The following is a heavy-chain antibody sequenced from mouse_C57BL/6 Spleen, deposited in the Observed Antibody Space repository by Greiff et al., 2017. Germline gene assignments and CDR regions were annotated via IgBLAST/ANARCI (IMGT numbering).Heavy chain of an antibody. V-gene: IGHV5-12*01. D-gene: IGHD3-1*01. Sequence: EVKLQESGGGLVQPGGSLKLSCAASGFTFSDYYMYWVRQTPEKRLEWVAYISNGGGSTYYPDTVKGRFTISRDNAKNTLYLQMSRLKSEDTAMYYCARHGRGDAMDYWGQGTSDTVSS. CDR3: ARHGRGDAMDY. CDR2: ISNGGGST. J-gene: IGHJ4*01. CDR1: GFTFSDYY.